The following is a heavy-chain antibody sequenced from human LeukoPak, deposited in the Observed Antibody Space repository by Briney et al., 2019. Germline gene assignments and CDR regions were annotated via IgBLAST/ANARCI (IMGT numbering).Heavy chain of an antibody. CDR2: IWYDGSNK. CDR3: ARDDGDGGAFDI. J-gene: IGHJ3*02. CDR1: GFTFSSYG. Sequence: PGGSLRLSCAASGFTFSSYGMHWVRQAPGKGLEWVAVIWYDGSNKYYADSVKGRFTISRDNSKNTLYLQMNSLRAEDTAVYYCARDDGDGGAFDIWGQGTMVTVSS. D-gene: IGHD3-10*01. V-gene: IGHV3-33*01.